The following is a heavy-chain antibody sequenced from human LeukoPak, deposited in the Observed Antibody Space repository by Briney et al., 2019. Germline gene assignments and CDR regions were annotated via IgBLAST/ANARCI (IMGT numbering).Heavy chain of an antibody. CDR2: ISYDGSNK. V-gene: IGHV3-30*18. CDR1: GFTFSSYG. D-gene: IGHD2-15*01. Sequence: GGSLRLSCAASGFTFSSYGMHWVRQAPGKGLEWVAVISYDGSNKYYADSVKGRFTISRDNSKNTLYLQMNRLRAEDTAVYYCAKELGYCSGGSCPVGAFDIWGQGTMVTVSS. J-gene: IGHJ3*02. CDR3: AKELGYCSGGSCPVGAFDI.